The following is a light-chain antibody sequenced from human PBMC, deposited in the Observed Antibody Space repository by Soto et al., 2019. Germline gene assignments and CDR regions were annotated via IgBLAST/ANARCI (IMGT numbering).Light chain of an antibody. V-gene: IGKV1-16*02. CDR3: QQYHNYPPS. CDR2: GAS. J-gene: IGKJ1*01. Sequence: DIQMTQSPSSVSASVGDRVTIACRASQDISIHLAWLQQKPGKAPKSLIFGASSLQSGVPSKFSGSGSGTDFTLTIDSLQPEDFATYYCQQYHNYPPSFGQGTKVEIK. CDR1: QDISIH.